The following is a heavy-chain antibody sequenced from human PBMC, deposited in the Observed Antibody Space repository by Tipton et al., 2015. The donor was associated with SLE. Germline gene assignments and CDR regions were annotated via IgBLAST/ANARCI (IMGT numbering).Heavy chain of an antibody. J-gene: IGHJ4*02. CDR3: ARRYSSGYYPSFDY. CDR1: GGSISSSSYY. D-gene: IGHD3-22*01. CDR2: IYYSGST. V-gene: IGHV4-39*01. Sequence: LRLSCTVSGGSISSSSYYWGWIRQPPGKGLEWIGSIYYSGSTYYNPSLKSRVTISVDTSKNQFSLKLSSVTAADTAVYYCARRYSSGYYPSFDYWGQGTLVTVSS.